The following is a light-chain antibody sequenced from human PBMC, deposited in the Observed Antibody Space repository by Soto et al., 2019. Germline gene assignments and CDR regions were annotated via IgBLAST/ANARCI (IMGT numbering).Light chain of an antibody. Sequence: QSALTQPASVAGSPGQSITIPCTGTGSDVGGYDYVSWYQQHPGKAPKLLIYEVSNRPSGISNRFSASKSGITASLTISGLQSEDEADYFCSSYTGTSTLVFGTGTKVTVL. CDR3: SSYTGTSTLV. V-gene: IGLV2-14*01. CDR2: EVS. CDR1: GSDVGGYDY. J-gene: IGLJ1*01.